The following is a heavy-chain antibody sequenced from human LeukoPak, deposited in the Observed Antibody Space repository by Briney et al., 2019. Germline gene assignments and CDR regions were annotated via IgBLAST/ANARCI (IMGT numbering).Heavy chain of an antibody. Sequence: GGSLRLSCAASGFTVSSNYMSWVRQAPGKGLEWVSVIYSGGSTYYADSVKGRFTISRHNSKNTLYLQMNSLRAEDTAVYYCAKAAYYYDSSANDYWGQGTLITVSS. CDR1: GFTVSSNY. CDR3: AKAAYYYDSSANDY. D-gene: IGHD3-22*01. CDR2: IYSGGST. V-gene: IGHV3-53*04. J-gene: IGHJ4*02.